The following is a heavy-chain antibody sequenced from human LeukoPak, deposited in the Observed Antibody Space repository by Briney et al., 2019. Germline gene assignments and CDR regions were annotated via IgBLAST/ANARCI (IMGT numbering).Heavy chain of an antibody. CDR2: ISGSGGST. D-gene: IGHD3-3*01. Sequence: GGSLRLSCAASGFTFSSYAMSWVRQAPGKGLEWVSAISGSGGSTYYADSVKGRFTISRDNSKNTLYLQMNSLRAEDTAVYYCAKDALLYDFWSGYYPDYWGQGTLVTVSS. J-gene: IGHJ4*02. CDR1: GFTFSSYA. V-gene: IGHV3-23*01. CDR3: AKDALLYDFWSGYYPDY.